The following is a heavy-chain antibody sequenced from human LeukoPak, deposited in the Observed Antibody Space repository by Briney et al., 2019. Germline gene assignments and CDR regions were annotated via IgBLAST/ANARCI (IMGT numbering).Heavy chain of an antibody. Sequence: SETLSLTCTVSGYSISSGYDWGWIRQAPGKRLEWLGSISQSGSTYDNPSLKSRVTISVDTSKNQFSLKLSSVTAADTAVYYCARATAGTTLFEGIDYWGQGTLVTVSS. CDR2: ISQSGST. CDR3: ARATAGTTLFEGIDY. D-gene: IGHD1-1*01. CDR1: GYSISSGYD. V-gene: IGHV4-38-2*02. J-gene: IGHJ4*02.